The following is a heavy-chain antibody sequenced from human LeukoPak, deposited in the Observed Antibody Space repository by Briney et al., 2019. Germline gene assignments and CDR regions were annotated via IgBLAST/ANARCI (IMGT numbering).Heavy chain of an antibody. CDR2: IYPGDSDT. V-gene: IGHV5-51*01. J-gene: IGHJ5*02. CDR3: ARRGGGYSSGWYGKAHWFDP. Sequence: GESLKISCKGSGYSFTSYWIGWVRQMPGKGLEWMGIIYPGDSDTRYSPSFQGQVTISADKSISTAYLQWSSLKASDTAMYYCARRGGGYSSGWYGKAHWFDPWGQGTLVTVSS. D-gene: IGHD6-19*01. CDR1: GYSFTSYW.